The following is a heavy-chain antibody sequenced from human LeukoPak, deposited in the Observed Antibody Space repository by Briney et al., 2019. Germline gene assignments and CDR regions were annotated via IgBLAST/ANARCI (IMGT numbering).Heavy chain of an antibody. D-gene: IGHD4-17*01. CDR2: ISGSGGST. Sequence: TGGSLGLSCAASGFTFSSYAMSWVRQAPGKGLEWVSAISGSGGSTYYADSVKGRFTISRDNSKNTLYLQMNSLRAEDTAVYYCASPHEYGDYLHDYWGQGTLVTVSS. CDR3: ASPHEYGDYLHDY. V-gene: IGHV3-23*01. CDR1: GFTFSSYA. J-gene: IGHJ4*02.